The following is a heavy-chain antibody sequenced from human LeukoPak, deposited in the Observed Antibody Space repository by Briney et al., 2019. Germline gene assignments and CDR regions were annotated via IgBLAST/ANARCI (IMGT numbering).Heavy chain of an antibody. D-gene: IGHD6-13*01. J-gene: IGHJ4*02. Sequence: GGSLRLSCAASGFTFSSYGMHWVRQTPGKGLEWVAVISYDGSNKYYADSVKGRFTISRDNSKNTLYLQMNSLRAEDTAVYYCAKFFYGSSSWGSWGQGNPGHRLL. CDR1: GFTFSSYG. CDR3: AKFFYGSSSWGS. V-gene: IGHV3-30*18. CDR2: ISYDGSNK.